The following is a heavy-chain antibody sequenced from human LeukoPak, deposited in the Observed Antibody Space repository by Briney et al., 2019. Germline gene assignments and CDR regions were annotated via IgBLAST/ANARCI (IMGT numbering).Heavy chain of an antibody. J-gene: IGHJ3*02. Sequence: GSLRLSCAASGFTFSSYWMHWVRQAPGKGLEWVSAISSSGDRTYYADSVKGRFTISRDNSKNTLYLQMNSLRAEDTAVYYCAKPLPITPNDAFDIWGQGTMVTVSS. CDR2: ISSSGDRT. D-gene: IGHD3-16*01. V-gene: IGHV3-23*01. CDR3: AKPLPITPNDAFDI. CDR1: GFTFSSYW.